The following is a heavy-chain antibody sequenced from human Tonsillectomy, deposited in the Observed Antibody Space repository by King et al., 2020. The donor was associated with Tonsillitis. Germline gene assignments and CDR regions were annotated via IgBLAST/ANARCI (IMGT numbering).Heavy chain of an antibody. V-gene: IGHV1-2*02. CDR3: ARDFEQLVRFDY. CDR2: INPKSGAT. Sequence: HVQLVESGAEVKKPGASVKVSCKASGYTFTAYYIQWVRQAPGQGLEWMGWINPKSGATTYAQKFQGRVTLTRDTSISTAYMELSRLISDDTALYFCARDFEQLVRFDYWGQGSLVTVSS. D-gene: IGHD6-6*01. J-gene: IGHJ4*02. CDR1: GYTFTAYY.